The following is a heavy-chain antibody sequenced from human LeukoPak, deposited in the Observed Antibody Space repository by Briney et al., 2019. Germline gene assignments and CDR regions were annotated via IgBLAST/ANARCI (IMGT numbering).Heavy chain of an antibody. CDR3: AREDTAMDLPGSNYYYYMDV. CDR1: GFTFSSYS. D-gene: IGHD5-18*01. J-gene: IGHJ6*03. Sequence: TGGSLRLSCAASGFTFSSYSMNWVRQAPGKGLEWDSYISSSSSTIYYADSVKGRFTISRDNAKNSLYLQMNSLRAEDTAVYYCAREDTAMDLPGSNYYYYMDVWGKGTTVTVSS. V-gene: IGHV3-48*01. CDR2: ISSSSSTI.